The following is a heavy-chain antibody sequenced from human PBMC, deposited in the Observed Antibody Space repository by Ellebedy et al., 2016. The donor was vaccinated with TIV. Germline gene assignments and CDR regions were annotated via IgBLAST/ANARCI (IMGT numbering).Heavy chain of an antibody. CDR1: GFTFDDYA. CDR3: ARDFTRGIYCSRGSCYSSVFDY. Sequence: SLKISXAASGFTFDDYAMHWVRQAPGKGLEWVSGINWSGNSLGYVDSVKGRFTLSRDNAKNSLYLQMNSLRAEDTAVYYCARDFTRGIYCSRGSCYSSVFDYWGQGTQVTVSS. D-gene: IGHD2-15*01. CDR2: INWSGNSL. J-gene: IGHJ4*02. V-gene: IGHV3-9*01.